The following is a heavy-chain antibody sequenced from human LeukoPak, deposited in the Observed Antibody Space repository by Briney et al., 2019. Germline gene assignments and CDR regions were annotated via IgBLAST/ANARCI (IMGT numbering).Heavy chain of an antibody. CDR2: ISTNNGNT. J-gene: IGHJ4*01. Sequence: GASVKVSCKASGYTFTSSGISWVRQAPGQGLQWMGWISTNNGNTNYAQKFQGRVTMTRDTSTSTAYMELRSLRPDDTAVYYCARPDVSQGITLWGHGPRVTVSS. V-gene: IGHV1-18*01. CDR3: ARPDVSQGITL. CDR1: GYTFTSSG. D-gene: IGHD3-10*01.